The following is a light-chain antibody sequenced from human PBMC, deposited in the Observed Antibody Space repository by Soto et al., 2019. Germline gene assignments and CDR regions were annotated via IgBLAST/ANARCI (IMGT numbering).Light chain of an antibody. J-gene: IGLJ1*01. CDR1: SSDIGAFDL. Sequence: QSALTQPASVSGSPGQSITISCTGTSSDIGAFDLVSGYQQHPGKAPKVMIYDVNIRPSGVSSRFSGSKSGNTASLAISGLHAEDEADYYCSSYTITSTRLFGTGTKLTVL. CDR3: SSYTITSTRL. V-gene: IGLV2-14*01. CDR2: DVN.